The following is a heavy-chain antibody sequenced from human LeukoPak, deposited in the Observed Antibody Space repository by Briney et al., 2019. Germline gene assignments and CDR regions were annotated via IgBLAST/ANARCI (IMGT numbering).Heavy chain of an antibody. CDR2: ISGNGGRT. V-gene: IGHV3-23*01. Sequence: GGSLRLSCVVSGFTFNNYGMSWVRQAPGKGLEWVSFISGNGGRTDYAESVKGRFTISRDNSKNTLFLQMNSLRDEDTAAYYCAKDPNGDYVGTFDMWGRGTMVTVSS. CDR3: AKDPNGDYVGTFDM. D-gene: IGHD4-17*01. J-gene: IGHJ3*02. CDR1: GFTFNNYG.